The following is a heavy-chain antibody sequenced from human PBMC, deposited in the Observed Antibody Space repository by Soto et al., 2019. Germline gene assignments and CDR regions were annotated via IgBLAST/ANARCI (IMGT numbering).Heavy chain of an antibody. J-gene: IGHJ6*02. CDR2: IKSQGDGGTR. D-gene: IGHD2-2*01. V-gene: IGHV3-15*01. CDR1: GFSFINAW. CDR3: TTDLQAYCDGTTCYAGNYYYDDMDV. Sequence: GGSLRLSCAASGFSFINAWMSWVRQAPWKGLEWVGHIKSQGDGGTRDYAAPVKGRFTISRDDSKNTLFLQMNSLKNEDTAVYFCTTDLQAYCDGTTCYAGNYYYDDMDVWGQGTTVTVSS.